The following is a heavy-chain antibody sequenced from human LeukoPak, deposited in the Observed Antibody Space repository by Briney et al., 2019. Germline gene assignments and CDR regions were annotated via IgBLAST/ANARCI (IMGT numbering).Heavy chain of an antibody. Sequence: ASVKVSCKASGYTFTSYYMHWVRQAPGQGLEWMGGIIPIFGTANYAQKFQGRVTITADKSTSTAYMELSSLRSEDTAVYYCAISGSFSRTRPEKPFDYWGQGTLVTVSS. J-gene: IGHJ4*02. CDR1: GYTFTSYY. CDR3: AISGSFSRTRPEKPFDY. D-gene: IGHD1-26*01. CDR2: IIPIFGTA. V-gene: IGHV1-69*06.